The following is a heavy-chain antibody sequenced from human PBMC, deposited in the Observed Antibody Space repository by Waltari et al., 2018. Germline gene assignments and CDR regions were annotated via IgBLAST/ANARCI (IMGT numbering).Heavy chain of an antibody. CDR3: AREYCGGDCRLFDY. J-gene: IGHJ4*02. D-gene: IGHD2-21*02. V-gene: IGHV1-2*02. Sequence: LVQSGAEVMKPGASVQVSCKASRAAVTEHYIPWVRQAPGQGLEWMGWVNPNGGGTNYAQRFAGRITVTWDTSISTAYMEFSRLTSGDTAVYFCAREYCGGDCRLFDYWGQGTLVTVSS. CDR2: VNPNGGGT. CDR1: RAAVTEHY.